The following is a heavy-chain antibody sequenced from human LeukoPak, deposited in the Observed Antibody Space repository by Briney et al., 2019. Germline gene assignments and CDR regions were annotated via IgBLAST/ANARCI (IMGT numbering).Heavy chain of an antibody. J-gene: IGHJ4*02. CDR3: ACGSYVTSGDSCTLDY. V-gene: IGHV1-46*01. CDR2: SNPSGGST. Sequence: ASVTVSCKASGYTFTSYYMHWVRQAPGQGLEWMGISNPSGGSTSYAQKFQGRVTMTRDTSTSTVYMELSSLRSEDTAVYYCACGSYVTSGDSCTLDYWGQGTMVTVSS. D-gene: IGHD2-15*01. CDR1: GYTFTSYY.